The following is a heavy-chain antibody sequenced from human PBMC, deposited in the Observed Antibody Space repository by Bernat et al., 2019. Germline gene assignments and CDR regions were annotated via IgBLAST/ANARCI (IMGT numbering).Heavy chain of an antibody. CDR1: GFKFNSHG. D-gene: IGHD3-10*01. J-gene: IGHJ5*01. V-gene: IGHV3-23*01. Sequence: EVQLLESGGGLVQPGGSLRLSCAASGFKFNSHGMSWVRQAPGKGLEWVASISASGSATSNADSVKGRFIISRDYSKNTLYVQMNSLRPEDTAVYYCAKDFKYYYGSGSFLPFDSWGQGTLVTVSS. CDR3: AKDFKYYYGSGSFLPFDS. CDR2: ISASGSAT.